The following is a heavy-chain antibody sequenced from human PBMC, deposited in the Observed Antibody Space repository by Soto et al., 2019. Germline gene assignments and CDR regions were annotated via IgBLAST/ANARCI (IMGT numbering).Heavy chain of an antibody. CDR1: GFTFSSHA. D-gene: IGHD2-15*01. CDR2: ISYHGTNQ. CDR3: ARDLGRGLGFCSGGGCYFDN. V-gene: IGHV3-30-3*01. J-gene: IGHJ4*02. Sequence: QVQLVESGGGVVQPGRSLRLSCAASGFTFSSHALHWVRQDPGKGLEWLAVISYHGTNQYYADSVKGRVTISRDNSNNTVYLQMDSLRAEDTAVYYCARDLGRGLGFCSGGGCYFDNWGQGTLVTVSS.